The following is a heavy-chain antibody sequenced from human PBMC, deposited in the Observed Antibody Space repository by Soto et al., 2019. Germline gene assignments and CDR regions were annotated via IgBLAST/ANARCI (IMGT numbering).Heavy chain of an antibody. CDR1: GYTFTGYY. V-gene: IGHV1-2*02. Sequence: ASVKVSCKASGYTFTGYYMHWVRQAPGQGLEWMGWINPNSGDTKYAQKFRGRVTMTRDTSITTAYMELKMLTSDDTAVYYCARQLAYCGGDCFTEPVDYWGQVPLVTVSS. CDR2: INPNSGDT. CDR3: ARQLAYCGGDCFTEPVDY. J-gene: IGHJ4*02. D-gene: IGHD2-21*02.